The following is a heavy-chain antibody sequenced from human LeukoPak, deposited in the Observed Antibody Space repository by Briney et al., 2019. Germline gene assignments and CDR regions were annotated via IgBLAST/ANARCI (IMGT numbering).Heavy chain of an antibody. CDR1: GGSISSSNW. D-gene: IGHD1-26*01. V-gene: IGHV4-4*02. CDR2: IYHSGST. CDR3: ASRGSYYVDAFDI. J-gene: IGHJ3*02. Sequence: SETLSLTCAVSGGSISSSNWWSWVRQPPGKGLEWIGEIYHSGSTNYNPSLKSRVTISVDKSKNQFSLKLSSVTAADTAVYYCASRGSYYVDAFDIWGQGTMVTVSS.